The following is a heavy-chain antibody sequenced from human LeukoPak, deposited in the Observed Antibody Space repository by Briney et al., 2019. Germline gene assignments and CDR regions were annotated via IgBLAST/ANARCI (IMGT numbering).Heavy chain of an antibody. J-gene: IGHJ4*02. CDR3: ASIRHYYGSGSYWAPFDY. V-gene: IGHV4-34*01. CDR1: GGSITSYY. CDR2: INHSGST. D-gene: IGHD3-10*01. Sequence: SETLSLTCTVSGGSITSYYWSWIRQTPGKGLEWIREINHSGSTNYNPSLKSRVTISVDTSKNQFSLKLSSVTAADTAVYYCASIRHYYGSGSYWAPFDYWGQGTLVTVSS.